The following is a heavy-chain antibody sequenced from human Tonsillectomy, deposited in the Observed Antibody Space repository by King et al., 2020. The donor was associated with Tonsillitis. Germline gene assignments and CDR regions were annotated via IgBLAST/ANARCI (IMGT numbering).Heavy chain of an antibody. J-gene: IGHJ6*03. D-gene: IGHD6-13*01. CDR3: VGGYSRDEVNDVYCKDV. V-gene: IGHV1-46*01. CDR2: INPSGVST. CDR1: GYNFTDYY. Sequence: QLVQSGAEVKKPGASVTDSCKASGYNFTDYYIDWVRPAPGQGLKWMGVINPSGVSTSDAQKFQGRVTMTRDKSTSTVYMELNRLKSEDTAVYFCVGGYSRDEVNDVYCKDVWGKGTTGAVS.